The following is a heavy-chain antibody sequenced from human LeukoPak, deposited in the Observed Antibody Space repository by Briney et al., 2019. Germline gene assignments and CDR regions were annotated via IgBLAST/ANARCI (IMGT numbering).Heavy chain of an antibody. CDR1: GFTFSSYE. J-gene: IGHJ6*03. Sequence: GGSLRLSCAASGFTFSSYEMNWVRQAPGKGLEWVSYISSSGSTIYYADSVKGRFTISRDNAKNSLYLQMNSLRAEDTAVYYCARWIAAAAPPYYYYYMDVWGKGTTVTISS. D-gene: IGHD6-13*01. CDR3: ARWIAAAAPPYYYYYMDV. CDR2: ISSSGSTI. V-gene: IGHV3-48*03.